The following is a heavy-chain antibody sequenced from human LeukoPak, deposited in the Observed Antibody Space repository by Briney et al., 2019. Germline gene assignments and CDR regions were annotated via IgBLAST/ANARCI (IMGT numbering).Heavy chain of an antibody. J-gene: IGHJ6*04. CDR3: ARGVAAADYYYYGMDV. V-gene: IGHV3-30*04. D-gene: IGHD6-13*01. CDR2: ISYDGSNK. Sequence: GGSLRLSCAASGFTFSSYAMHWVRQAPGKGLEWVAVISYDGSNKYYADSVKGRFTISRDNSKNTLYLQMNSLRADDTAVYYCARGVAAADYYYYGMDVWGKGTTVTVSS. CDR1: GFTFSSYA.